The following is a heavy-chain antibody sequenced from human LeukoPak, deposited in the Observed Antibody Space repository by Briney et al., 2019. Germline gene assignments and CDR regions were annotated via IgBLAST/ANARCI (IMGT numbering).Heavy chain of an antibody. Sequence: GGSLRLSCAASGFTVSSNYMSWIRQAPGKGLEWVSYISSSGSTIYYADSVKGRFTISRDNAKNSLYLQMNSLRAEDTAVYYCARDLLLNYYDSSGYYNWFDPWGQGTLVTVSS. D-gene: IGHD3-22*01. V-gene: IGHV3-11*01. CDR1: GFTVSSNY. CDR3: ARDLLLNYYDSSGYYNWFDP. CDR2: ISSSGSTI. J-gene: IGHJ5*02.